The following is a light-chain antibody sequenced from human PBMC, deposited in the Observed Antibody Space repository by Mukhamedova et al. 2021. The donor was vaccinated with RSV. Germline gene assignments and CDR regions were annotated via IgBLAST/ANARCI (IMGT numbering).Light chain of an antibody. J-gene: IGLJ2*01. Sequence: GTSSDVGGYNYVSWYQQHPGKAPKLMIYDVSKRPSGVPDRFSGSKSGNTASLTISGLQAEDEADYYCCSYAGSYTLVVFGGGTK. V-gene: IGLV2-11*01. CDR3: CSYAGSYTLVV. CDR2: DVS. CDR1: SSDVGGYNY.